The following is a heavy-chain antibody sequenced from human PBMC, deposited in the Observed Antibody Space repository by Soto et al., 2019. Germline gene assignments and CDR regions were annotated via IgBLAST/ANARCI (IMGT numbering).Heavy chain of an antibody. Sequence: QITLKESGPTLVNPTQTLTLTCTFSGFSLTNNGEAVGWFRQSPGKALEWLVLIYGDDDNRYNPTLRTRLSTTKDTSKTQLVLTLTTMDAVDTARYYCARYVATSPASWFEPWGQGIPVTVAS. CDR3: ARYVATSPASWFEP. CDR2: IYGDDDN. CDR1: GFSLTNNGEA. J-gene: IGHJ5*02. D-gene: IGHD3-10*02. V-gene: IGHV2-5*02.